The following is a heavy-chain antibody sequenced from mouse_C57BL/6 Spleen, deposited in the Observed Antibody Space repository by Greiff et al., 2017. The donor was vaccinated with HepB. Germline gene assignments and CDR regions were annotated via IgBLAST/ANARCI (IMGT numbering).Heavy chain of an antibody. D-gene: IGHD2-3*01. CDR2: ISSGGDYI. V-gene: IGHV5-9-1*02. Sequence: EVKLVESGEGLVKPGGSLKLSCAASGFTFSSYAMSWVRQTPEKRLEWVAYISSGGDYIYYADTVKGRFTISRDNARNTLYLQMSSLKSEDTAMYYCTREGDYDGYYDWYFDVWGTGTTVTVSS. J-gene: IGHJ1*03. CDR1: GFTFSSYA. CDR3: TREGDYDGYYDWYFDV.